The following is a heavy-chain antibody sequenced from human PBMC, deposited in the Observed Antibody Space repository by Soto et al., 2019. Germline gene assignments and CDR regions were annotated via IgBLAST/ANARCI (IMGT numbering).Heavy chain of an antibody. Sequence: QITLKESGPTLVKPTQTLTLTCTFSGFSLSTSGVGVGWVRQPPGKALEWLALIFWDDEKHYSPSLKSRVTITKDTSKNLVVLIMINVDPVDTATYYCAHRDVYNYYHFQYWGQGTLVTVSS. V-gene: IGHV2-5*02. J-gene: IGHJ4*02. CDR3: AHRDVYNYYHFQY. CDR1: GFSLSTSGVG. D-gene: IGHD3-22*01. CDR2: IFWDDEK.